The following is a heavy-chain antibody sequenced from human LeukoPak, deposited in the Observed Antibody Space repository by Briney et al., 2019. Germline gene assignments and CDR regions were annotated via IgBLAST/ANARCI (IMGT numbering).Heavy chain of an antibody. CDR3: ASRLQYPGY. CDR1: GFNFANHA. J-gene: IGHJ4*02. Sequence: QPGGSLRLSCAASGFNFANHAMSWVRQTPGKGLEWVSAISGGGDITYYADSVKGRFTISRDNSKNTLYLQMNSLRAEDTAVYYCASRLQYPGYWGQGTLVTVSS. D-gene: IGHD4-11*01. V-gene: IGHV3-23*01. CDR2: ISGGGDIT.